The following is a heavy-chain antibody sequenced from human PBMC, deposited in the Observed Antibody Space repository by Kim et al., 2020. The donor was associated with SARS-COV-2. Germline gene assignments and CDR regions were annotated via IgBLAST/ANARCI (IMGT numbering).Heavy chain of an antibody. Sequence: KYSPSFQGQVSLSADKSIRAAYLQWSSLKASDTAMYYCARGDQVGNYFDYWGQGTLVTVSS. CDR3: ARGDQVGNYFDY. D-gene: IGHD3-16*01. V-gene: IGHV5-51*01. J-gene: IGHJ4*02.